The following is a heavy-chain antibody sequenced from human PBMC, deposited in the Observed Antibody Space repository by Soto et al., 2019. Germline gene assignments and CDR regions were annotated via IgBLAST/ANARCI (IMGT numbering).Heavy chain of an antibody. V-gene: IGHV3-33*01. D-gene: IGHD3-16*01. CDR1: GFTFSSYG. CDR3: ARYLHPWGVMGGYGMDV. CDR2: IWYDGSNK. J-gene: IGHJ6*02. Sequence: QVQLVESGGGVVQPGRSLRLSCAASGFTFSSYGMHWVRQAPGKGLEWVAVIWYDGSNKYYADSVKGRFTITRDNSKNTLYLQRNSLRAEDTAVYYCARYLHPWGVMGGYGMDVLGQGTTVTVSS.